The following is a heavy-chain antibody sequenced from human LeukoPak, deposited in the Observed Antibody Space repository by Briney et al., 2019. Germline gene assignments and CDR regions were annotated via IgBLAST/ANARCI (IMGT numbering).Heavy chain of an antibody. D-gene: IGHD3-22*01. J-gene: IGHJ4*02. V-gene: IGHV3-7*03. CDR2: IKKDGSEK. CDR1: GFTFSRYW. CDR3: AKRGVGVYDSSGYELGY. Sequence: PGGSLRLSCAASGFTFSRYWMSWVRQAPGKVLEWVANIKKDGSEKYYVDSVKGRFTISRDNAKNTLYLQMNSLRAEDTAVYYCAKRGVGVYDSSGYELGYWGQGTLVTVSS.